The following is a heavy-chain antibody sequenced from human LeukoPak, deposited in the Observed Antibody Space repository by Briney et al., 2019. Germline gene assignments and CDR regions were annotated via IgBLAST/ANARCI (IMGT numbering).Heavy chain of an antibody. D-gene: IGHD3-22*01. Sequence: SETLSLTCAVNGESFIDHYWSWIRQPPGKGLEWIGEIIHSGSTNYNPSLKSRVTMSLDTSKNQFSLRLSSVTAADTAVYYCARESKYYYHSSDYYYYVDSWGQGTLVTVSS. J-gene: IGHJ4*02. V-gene: IGHV4-34*12. CDR3: ARESKYYYHSSDYYYYVDS. CDR1: GESFIDHY. CDR2: IIHSGST.